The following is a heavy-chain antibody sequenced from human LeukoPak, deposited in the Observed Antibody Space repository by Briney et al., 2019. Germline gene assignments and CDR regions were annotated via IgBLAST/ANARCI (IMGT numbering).Heavy chain of an antibody. CDR1: GFTFDDYA. Sequence: GGSLRLSCAASGFTFDDYAMHWVRQAPGKGLEWVSGISWNSGSIGYADSVKGRFTISRDNAKNSLYLQMNSLRAEDTALYYCAKDGWMDYDSRTHHHWFDPWGQGTLVTVSS. D-gene: IGHD3-22*01. CDR3: AKDGWMDYDSRTHHHWFDP. CDR2: ISWNSGSI. J-gene: IGHJ5*02. V-gene: IGHV3-9*01.